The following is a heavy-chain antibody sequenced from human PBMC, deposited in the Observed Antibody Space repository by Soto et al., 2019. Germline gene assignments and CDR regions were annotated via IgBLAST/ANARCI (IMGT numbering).Heavy chain of an antibody. Sequence: SETLSLTCAVYGGSFSGYYWSWIRQPPGKGLEWIGEINHSGGTNYNPSLKSRVTISVDTSKNQISLKLSSVTAADTVVFYFARGRLVVVAPRYYYYYYMDVWGKGARVTVSS. V-gene: IGHV4-34*01. D-gene: IGHD2-15*01. CDR2: INHSGGT. CDR3: ARGRLVVVAPRYYYYYYMDV. CDR1: GGSFSGYY. J-gene: IGHJ6*03.